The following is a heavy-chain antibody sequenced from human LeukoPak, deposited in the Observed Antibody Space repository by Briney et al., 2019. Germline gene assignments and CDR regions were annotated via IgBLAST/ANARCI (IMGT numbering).Heavy chain of an antibody. D-gene: IGHD6-13*01. J-gene: IGHJ4*02. CDR2: INWNSGNI. V-gene: IGHV3-9*01. CDR1: GFTFDDYA. CDR3: SRSSSWYFPFDY. Sequence: GGSLRLSYAASGFTFDDYAMHWVRQAPGKGLEWVSGINWNSGNIGYADSVKGRFTISRDNAKNSLYLQMNSLRAEDTALYYCSRSSSWYFPFDYWGQGTLVTVSS.